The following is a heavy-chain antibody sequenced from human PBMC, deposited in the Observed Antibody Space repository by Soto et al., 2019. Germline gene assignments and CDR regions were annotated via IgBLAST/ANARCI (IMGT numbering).Heavy chain of an antibody. V-gene: IGHV3-23*01. CDR1: DFTFSNYV. J-gene: IGHJ3*02. CDR3: VRRAITATTKWGAFDI. Sequence: LRLSCAASDFTFSNYVMNWVRQAPGKGLERVATISYSVDKTHYADSVRGRFTISRDNSKNTLSLQMNSLRAEDAAVYYCVRRAITATTKWGAFDIWGQGTMVTVSS. D-gene: IGHD1-7*01. CDR2: ISYSVDKT.